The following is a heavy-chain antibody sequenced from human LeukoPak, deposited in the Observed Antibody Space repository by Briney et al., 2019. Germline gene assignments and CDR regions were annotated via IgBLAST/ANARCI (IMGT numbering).Heavy chain of an antibody. CDR3: AKDRSLITISSLDV. CDR1: GFTFSNYY. CDR2: ITSTSNGAYM. Sequence: GGSLRLSCAASGFTFSNYYMHWVRQAPGKGPEWVSSITSTSNGAYMYYADSVKGRFTISRDNSKNTLYLQMNSLRAEDTAVYYCAKDRSLITISSLDVWGKGTTVTVSS. D-gene: IGHD3-3*01. V-gene: IGHV3-21*01. J-gene: IGHJ6*04.